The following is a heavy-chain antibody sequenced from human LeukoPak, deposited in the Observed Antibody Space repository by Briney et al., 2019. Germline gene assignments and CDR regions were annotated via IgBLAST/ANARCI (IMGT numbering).Heavy chain of an antibody. CDR1: GGSISSGGYY. Sequence: PSETLSLTCTVSGGSISSGGYYWSWIRQHPGKGLEWIGYIYYSGSTYYNPSLKSRVTISVDTSKNQFPLKLSSVTAADTAVYYCASSLKTAAGPFDYWGQGTLVTVSS. V-gene: IGHV4-31*03. CDR2: IYYSGST. D-gene: IGHD6-13*01. J-gene: IGHJ4*02. CDR3: ASSLKTAAGPFDY.